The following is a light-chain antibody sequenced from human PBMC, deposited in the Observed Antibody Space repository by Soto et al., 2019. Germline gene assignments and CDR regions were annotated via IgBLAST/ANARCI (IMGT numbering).Light chain of an antibody. J-gene: IGLJ3*02. CDR2: STY. V-gene: IGLV1-44*01. CDR3: AAWDDSLKGWV. Sequence: QSVLTQPPSASETPGQRVTISCSGSSSNIGTNTVNWYQHLPGTAPKLLIYSTYQRPSGVPDRFSGSRSGTSASLAISGLQSEDEAAYSCAAWDDSLKGWVFGGGTQLTVL. CDR1: SSNIGTNT.